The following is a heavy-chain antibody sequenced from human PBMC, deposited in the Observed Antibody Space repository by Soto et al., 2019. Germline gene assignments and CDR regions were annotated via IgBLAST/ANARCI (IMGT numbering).Heavy chain of an antibody. J-gene: IGHJ4*02. CDR2: IYYSGNT. Sequence: QVQLQESGPGLVKPSETLSLTCTVSGGSISSYYWTWVLQPPGKGLEWIGYIYYSGNTNYNPSLKSRVTISVDTSKNQFSLRLSSLTAADTAVYYCAGPTYSSFDHWGQGTLVTVSA. CDR3: AGPTYSSFDH. V-gene: IGHV4-59*01. CDR1: GGSISSYY. D-gene: IGHD3-22*01.